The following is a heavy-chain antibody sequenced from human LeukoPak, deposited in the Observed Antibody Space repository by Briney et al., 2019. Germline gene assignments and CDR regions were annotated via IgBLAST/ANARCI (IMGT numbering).Heavy chain of an antibody. CDR1: GFTFSSYE. J-gene: IGHJ3*02. CDR2: ISSSGSTI. Sequence: GGSLRLSCAASGFTFSSYEMNWVRQAPGKGLEWVSYISSSGSTIYYADSVKGRFTISRDNAKNSLYLQMNSLRAEDTAVYYCARAGNGQQLARAFDIWDQGTMVTVSS. CDR3: ARAGNGQQLARAFDI. D-gene: IGHD6-6*01. V-gene: IGHV3-48*03.